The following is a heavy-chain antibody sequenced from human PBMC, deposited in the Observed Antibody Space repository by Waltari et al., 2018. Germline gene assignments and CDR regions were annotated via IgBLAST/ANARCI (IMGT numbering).Heavy chain of an antibody. Sequence: QVQLVQPGTEVKTPGSSAMGPCRASGYSFNPYVISWGRLAPGHGREWRGWMNPVSNNTGYAQKFRGRVSMTGDSSISTAYLALSGLTFDDTAVYYCARAIPYQLLSDYWGQGTLVAVSS. V-gene: IGHV1-8*01. CDR2: MNPVSNNT. CDR3: ARAIPYQLLSDY. D-gene: IGHD1-1*01. J-gene: IGHJ4*02. CDR1: GYSFNPYV.